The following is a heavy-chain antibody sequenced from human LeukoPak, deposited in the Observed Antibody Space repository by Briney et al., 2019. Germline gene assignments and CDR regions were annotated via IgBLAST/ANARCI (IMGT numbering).Heavy chain of an antibody. D-gene: IGHD6-13*01. J-gene: IGHJ4*02. CDR1: GDSINGFY. V-gene: IGHV4-59*08. Sequence: PSETLSLTCTVSGDSINGFYWSWIRQPPGKGLEWIGYIYYSGSTNYNPSLKSRVTISVDTSKNQFSLKLSSVTAADTAVYYCARDNNSSSWFYWGQGTLVTVSS. CDR2: IYYSGST. CDR3: ARDNNSSSWFY.